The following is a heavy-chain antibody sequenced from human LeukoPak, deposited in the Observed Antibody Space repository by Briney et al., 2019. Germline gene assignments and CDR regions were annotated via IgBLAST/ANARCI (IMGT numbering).Heavy chain of an antibody. CDR2: IYTSGST. J-gene: IGHJ6*02. CDR1: GGSISSYY. D-gene: IGHD4-17*01. CDR3: AGSNKRMTTVTTNYYGMDV. Sequence: SETLSLTCTVSGGSISSYYWSWIRQPAGKGLEWIGRIYTSGSTNYNPSLKSRVTMSVDTSKNQFSLKLSSVTAADTAVYYCAGSNKRMTTVTTNYYGMDVWGQGTTVTVSS. V-gene: IGHV4-4*07.